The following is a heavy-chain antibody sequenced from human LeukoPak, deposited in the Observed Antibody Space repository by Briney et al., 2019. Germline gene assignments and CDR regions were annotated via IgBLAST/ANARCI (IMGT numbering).Heavy chain of an antibody. D-gene: IGHD2-8*01. V-gene: IGHV4-59*08. CDR1: GXSIISYY. Sequence: PSETLSLTCTVSGXSIISYYWSWIRQPPGKGLEWIGYIYYSGTTNYNPSLKSRVIISVDTSMNQFSLKLSSVTAADTAVYYCAKGYNYDTNGYFDYWGQRTLVTVSS. J-gene: IGHJ4*02. CDR2: IYYSGTT. CDR3: AKGYNYDTNGYFDY.